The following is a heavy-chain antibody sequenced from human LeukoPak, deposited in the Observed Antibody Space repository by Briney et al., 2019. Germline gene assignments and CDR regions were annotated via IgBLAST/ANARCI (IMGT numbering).Heavy chain of an antibody. V-gene: IGHV1-18*01. J-gene: IGHJ4*02. CDR3: AGGPYDSSGYYPFDY. D-gene: IGHD3-22*01. CDR1: GGTFSSYA. CDR2: ISAYNGNT. Sequence: ASVKVSCKASGGTFSSYAISWARQAPGQGLEWMGWISAYNGNTNYAQKLQGRVTMTTDTSTSTAYMELRSLRSDDTAVYYCAGGPYDSSGYYPFDYWGQGTLVTVSS.